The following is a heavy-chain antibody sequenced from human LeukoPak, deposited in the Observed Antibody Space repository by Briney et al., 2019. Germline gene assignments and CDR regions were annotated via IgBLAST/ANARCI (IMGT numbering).Heavy chain of an antibody. CDR1: GGSISSYY. J-gene: IGHJ4*02. Sequence: SETLSLTCTVSGGSISSYYWSWIRQPPGKGSEWIGYIYYSGSTNYNPSLKSRVTISVDTSKNQFSLKLSSVTAADTAVYYCARAPALRGAYYYDSSGYLDYWGQGTLVTVSS. CDR3: ARAPALRGAYYYDSSGYLDY. D-gene: IGHD3-22*01. CDR2: IYYSGST. V-gene: IGHV4-59*01.